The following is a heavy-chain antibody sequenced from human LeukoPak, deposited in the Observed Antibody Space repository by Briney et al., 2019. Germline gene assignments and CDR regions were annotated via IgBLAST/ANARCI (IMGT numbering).Heavy chain of an antibody. CDR1: GDSFSSHY. Sequence: SETLSLTCAVSGDSFSSHYWTWIRQPPGKGLEWIGYISYIGSTNYNPSLKSRVTISVDTSKNQFSLKLNSVTAADTAVYYCARDPTTVTKGLDVWGQGTMVTVSS. D-gene: IGHD4-17*01. J-gene: IGHJ3*01. V-gene: IGHV4-59*11. CDR2: ISYIGST. CDR3: ARDPTTVTKGLDV.